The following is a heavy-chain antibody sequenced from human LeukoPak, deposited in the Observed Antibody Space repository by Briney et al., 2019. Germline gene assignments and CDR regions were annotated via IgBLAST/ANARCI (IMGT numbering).Heavy chain of an antibody. D-gene: IGHD3-9*01. J-gene: IGHJ4*02. CDR3: AKVAYYDILTGFRDSYYFDY. Sequence: PGGSLRLSCAASGFTFSSYAMSWVRQAPGKGLEWVSAISGSGGSTYYADSVKGRFTISRDNSKNTLYLQMNSLRAEDTAVYYCAKVAYYDILTGFRDSYYFDYWGQGTLVTVSS. CDR2: ISGSGGST. V-gene: IGHV3-23*01. CDR1: GFTFSSYA.